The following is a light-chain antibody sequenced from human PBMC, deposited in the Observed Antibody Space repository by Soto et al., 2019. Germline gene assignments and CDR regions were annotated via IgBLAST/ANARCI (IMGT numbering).Light chain of an antibody. CDR1: TSDVGNNNY. CDR2: DVV. CDR3: HSNAGIFAL. Sequence: QSALTQPRSVSGSPGQSVTISCTGSTSDVGNNNYVSWYQQHPGKVPKLMIYDVVKRPSGVPDRFSGSKSGNTASLTISGLQAEDEAAYYCHSNAGIFALFGEGTKVTVL. V-gene: IGLV2-11*01. J-gene: IGLJ2*01.